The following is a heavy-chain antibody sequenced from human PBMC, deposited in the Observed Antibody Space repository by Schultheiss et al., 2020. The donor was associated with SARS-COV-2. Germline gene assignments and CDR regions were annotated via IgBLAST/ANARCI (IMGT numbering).Heavy chain of an antibody. CDR1: GFTFSSYS. J-gene: IGHJ6*02. D-gene: IGHD6-19*01. CDR2: ISSSSSYI. V-gene: IGHV3-21*04. CDR3: AKAQTVAGPDYYYYYGMDV. Sequence: GESLKISCAASGFTFSSYSMNWVRQAPGKGLEWVSSISSSSSYIYYADSVKGRFTISRDNSKNTLYLQMNSLRAEDTAVYYCAKAQTVAGPDYYYYYGMDVWGQGTTVTVSS.